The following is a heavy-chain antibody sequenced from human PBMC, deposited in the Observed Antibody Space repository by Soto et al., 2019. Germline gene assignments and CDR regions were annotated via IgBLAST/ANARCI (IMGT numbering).Heavy chain of an antibody. J-gene: IGHJ4*02. CDR2: IWYDGSNK. D-gene: IGHD2-2*01. CDR1: GFTFSSYG. Sequence: QVQLVESGGGVVQPGRSLRLSCAASGFTFSSYGMHWVRQAPGKGLEWVAVIWYDGSNKYYADSVKGRFTISRDNSKNTLYLQMNSLRAEDTAVYYWSREGIVVVPAAENYYFDYWGQGTLVTVSS. V-gene: IGHV3-33*01. CDR3: SREGIVVVPAAENYYFDY.